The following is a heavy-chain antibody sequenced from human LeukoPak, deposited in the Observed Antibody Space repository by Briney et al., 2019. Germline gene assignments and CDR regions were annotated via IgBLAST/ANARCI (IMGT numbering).Heavy chain of an antibody. CDR2: IKSKTDGGTT. V-gene: IGHV3-15*01. CDR1: GFTFSNAW. J-gene: IGHJ4*02. CDR3: TTGFGQRLALN. Sequence: GGSLRLSCAASGFTFSNAWMSWVRQAPGKGLEWVGRIKSKTDGGTTDYAAPVKGRFTISRDDSKNTLYLQMNSLKAEDTAVYYCTTGFGQRLALNWGQGTLVTVSS. D-gene: IGHD6-25*01.